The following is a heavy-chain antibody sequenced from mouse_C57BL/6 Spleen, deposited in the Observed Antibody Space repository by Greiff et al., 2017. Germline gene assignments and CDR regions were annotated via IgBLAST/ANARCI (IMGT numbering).Heavy chain of an antibody. V-gene: IGHV1-74*01. J-gene: IGHJ4*01. D-gene: IGHD2-1*01. CDR3: TIFGNHTHYCAMDY. CDR2: IHPSDSDT. CDR1: GYTFTSYW. Sequence: QVQLQQPGAELVKPGASVKVSCKASGYTFTSYWMNWVKQRPGQGLEWIGRIHPSDSDTNYNQKFKGKATLTVDKSTSTAYMQLSSLTSEDSAVYYCTIFGNHTHYCAMDYWGQETSVTVAS.